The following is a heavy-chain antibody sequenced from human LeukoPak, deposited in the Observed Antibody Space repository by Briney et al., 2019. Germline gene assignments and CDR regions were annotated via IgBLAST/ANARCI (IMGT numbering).Heavy chain of an antibody. CDR2: MYYSGSN. CDR1: GGSISSNSYY. J-gene: IGHJ5*02. CDR3: ARSGGGSCTGGSCQFGKIDP. V-gene: IGHV4-39*07. D-gene: IGHD2-8*02. Sequence: SETLSLTCIVSGGSISSNSYYWGWIRQPPGKGLEWIGSMYYSGSNHYNPSLKSRVSISVDTSNNQFSLNLRSVTAADTAVYYCARSGGGSCTGGSCQFGKIDPWGQGFLVTVSS.